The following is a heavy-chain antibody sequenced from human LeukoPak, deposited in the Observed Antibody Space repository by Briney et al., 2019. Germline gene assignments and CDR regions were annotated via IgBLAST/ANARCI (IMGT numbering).Heavy chain of an antibody. Sequence: SGGSLRLSCAASGFTFSDYFMSWIRQAPGKGLEWVSYISSSSSTIYYADSVKGRFTISRDNAKNSLYLQMNSLRAEDTAVYYCARVGGLALDYFDYWGQGTLVTVSS. CDR2: ISSSSSTI. CDR3: ARVGGLALDYFDY. J-gene: IGHJ4*02. V-gene: IGHV3-11*04. CDR1: GFTFSDYF.